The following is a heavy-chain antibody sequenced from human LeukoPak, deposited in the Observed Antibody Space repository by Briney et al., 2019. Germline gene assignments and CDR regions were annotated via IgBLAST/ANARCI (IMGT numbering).Heavy chain of an antibody. D-gene: IGHD3-9*01. Sequence: PGGSLRLSCAASGFTFSSYGMHWVRQAPGKGLEWVAVISYDGSNKYYADSVKGRFTISRDNSKNTLYLQMNSLRAEDTAVYYCAKDLSTRMPGYLDYWGQGTLVTVSS. V-gene: IGHV3-30*18. CDR2: ISYDGSNK. CDR3: AKDLSTRMPGYLDY. CDR1: GFTFSSYG. J-gene: IGHJ4*02.